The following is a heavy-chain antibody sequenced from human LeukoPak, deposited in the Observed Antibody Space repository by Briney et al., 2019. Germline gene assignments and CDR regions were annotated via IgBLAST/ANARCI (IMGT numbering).Heavy chain of an antibody. CDR2: IKQDGSEK. CDR3: ARDLNAFRTTVTTWALGY. CDR1: GFTFSSYW. J-gene: IGHJ4*02. D-gene: IGHD4-17*01. Sequence: GGSLRLSCAASGFTFSSYWVSWVRQAPGKGLEWVANIKQDGSEKYYVDSVKGRFTISRDNAKNSLYLQMNSLRAEDTAVYYCARDLNAFRTTVTTWALGYWGQGTLVTVSS. V-gene: IGHV3-7*03.